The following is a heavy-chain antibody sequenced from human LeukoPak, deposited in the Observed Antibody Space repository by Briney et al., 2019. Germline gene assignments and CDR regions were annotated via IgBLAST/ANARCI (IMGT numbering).Heavy chain of an antibody. CDR3: ARQDRASDAFDI. CDR1: GDTFSIYT. J-gene: IGHJ3*02. D-gene: IGHD1-14*01. CDR2: IIPFLAIA. V-gene: IGHV1-69*02. Sequence: SVKLSCKPSGDTFSIYTISWVRQAPGQGLEWMGRIIPFLAIADYAQNFQGRVTITADKSTSTAYMELSSLRSEDTAVYYCARQDRASDAFDIWGQGTMVTVSS.